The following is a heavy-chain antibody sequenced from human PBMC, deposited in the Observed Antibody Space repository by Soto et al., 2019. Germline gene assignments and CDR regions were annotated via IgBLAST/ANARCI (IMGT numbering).Heavy chain of an antibody. V-gene: IGHV1-8*01. CDR1: GYTFTSYD. CDR2: MNPNSGNT. J-gene: IGHJ4*02. D-gene: IGHD3-10*01. CDR3: ARGPGGSVWFGELLYSPV. Sequence: GASVKVSCKASGYTFTSYDINWVRQATGQGLEWMGWMNPNSGNTGYAQKFQGRVTMTRNTSISTAYMELSSLRSEDTAVYYCARGPGGSVWFGELLYSPVWGQGTLVTVSS.